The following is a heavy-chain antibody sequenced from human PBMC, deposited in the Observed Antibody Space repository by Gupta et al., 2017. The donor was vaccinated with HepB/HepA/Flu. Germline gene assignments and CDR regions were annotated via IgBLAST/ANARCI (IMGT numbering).Heavy chain of an antibody. J-gene: IGHJ6*02. CDR2: IARTGDT. V-gene: IGHV3-23*01. D-gene: IGHD2-15*01. Sequence: EVQLLESGGGLVQPGESLTVSCAASGFTFDTYGMTWVRQVPGKGLEWVSTIARTGDTYYADSVTGRFTISRDNSKSAVFLQMNSLRAEDTAIYYCAKDTYSPTMGVWGQGTTVTVSS. CDR1: GFTFDTYG. CDR3: AKDTYSPTMGV.